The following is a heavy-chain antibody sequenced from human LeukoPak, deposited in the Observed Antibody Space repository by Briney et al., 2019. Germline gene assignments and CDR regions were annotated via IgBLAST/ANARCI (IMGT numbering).Heavy chain of an antibody. V-gene: IGHV3-30*18. CDR2: ISYVENNK. J-gene: IGHJ4*02. CDR1: GFSFSRYG. Sequence: GGSLRLSCVASGFSFSRYGMHWARQAPGKGLEWVAVISYVENNKYYADSVMGRFTISRDNSKNTLYLQMDSLRVEDTAVYYCAKGCSDSCYSAGCYWGQGTLVTVSS. CDR3: AKGCSDSCYSAGCY. D-gene: IGHD2-15*01.